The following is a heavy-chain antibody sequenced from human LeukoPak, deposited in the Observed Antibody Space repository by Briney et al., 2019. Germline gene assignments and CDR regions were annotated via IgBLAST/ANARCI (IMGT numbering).Heavy chain of an antibody. CDR2: INHSGST. Sequence: PSETLSLTCAVYGGSFSGYYWSWIRQPPGKGLEWIGEINHSGSTNYNPSLKSRVTISVDTSKNQFSLKLSSVTAADTAVYYCASLPLWYYASGSFLDVWGKGTTVTISS. CDR3: ASLPLWYYASGSFLDV. J-gene: IGHJ6*04. V-gene: IGHV4-34*01. D-gene: IGHD3-10*01. CDR1: GGSFSGYY.